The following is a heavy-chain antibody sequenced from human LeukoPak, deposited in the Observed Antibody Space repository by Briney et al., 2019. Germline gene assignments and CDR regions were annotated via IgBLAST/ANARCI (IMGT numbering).Heavy chain of an antibody. J-gene: IGHJ5*02. Sequence: AASVKVSCKASGGTFSSYAISWVRQAPGQGLEWMGGIIPIFGTANYAQKFQGRVTITADESTSTAYMELSRLRSEDTAVYYCARPLYDILTGYYGPNWFDPWGQGTLVTVSS. CDR1: GGTFSSYA. V-gene: IGHV1-69*13. CDR2: IIPIFGTA. CDR3: ARPLYDILTGYYGPNWFDP. D-gene: IGHD3-9*01.